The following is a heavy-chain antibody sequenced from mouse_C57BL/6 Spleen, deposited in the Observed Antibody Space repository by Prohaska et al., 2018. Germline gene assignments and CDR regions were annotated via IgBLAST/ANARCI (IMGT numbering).Heavy chain of an antibody. CDR2: INTYSGVP. D-gene: IGHD2-1*01. Sequence: QIQLVQSGPELKKPGETVKISCKASGYTFTTYGMSWVKQAPGKGLKWMGWINTYSGVPTYADDFKGRFAFSLETSASTAYLQINNLKNEDTATYFCAKGYGNHWYFDVWGTGTTVTVSS. CDR1: GYTFTTYG. V-gene: IGHV9-3*01. J-gene: IGHJ1*03. CDR3: AKGYGNHWYFDV.